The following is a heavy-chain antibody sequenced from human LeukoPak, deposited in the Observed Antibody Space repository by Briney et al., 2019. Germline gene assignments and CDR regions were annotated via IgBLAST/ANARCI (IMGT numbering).Heavy chain of an antibody. V-gene: IGHV3-9*01. D-gene: IGHD1-26*01. CDR3: AKGPDMSGWELLRGYFDY. CDR2: ISWNSGSI. J-gene: IGHJ4*02. CDR1: GFTFSNYW. Sequence: GGSLRLSCAASGFTFSNYWIHWVRQAPGKGLGWVSGISWNSGSIGYADSVKGRFTISRDNAKNSLYLQMNSLRAEDTALYYCAKGPDMSGWELLRGYFDYWGQGTLVTVSS.